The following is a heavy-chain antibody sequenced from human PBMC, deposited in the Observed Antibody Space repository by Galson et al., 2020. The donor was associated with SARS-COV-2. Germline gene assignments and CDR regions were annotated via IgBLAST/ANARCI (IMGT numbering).Heavy chain of an antibody. V-gene: IGHV4-30-4*02. Sequence: ASETLSLTCTVSVAAVTSGASYSTWIRQYPGEGLEWRGSISFSGNTYIHPSLSGRLTISMDTSNNQFSLTLTSMSAADTALYYWGRFRAMVRESMQAVAIDYWGQGSLITVS. CDR2: ISFSGNT. CDR1: VAAVTSGASY. J-gene: IGHJ4*02. D-gene: IGHD3-10*01. CDR3: GRFRAMVRESMQAVAIDY.